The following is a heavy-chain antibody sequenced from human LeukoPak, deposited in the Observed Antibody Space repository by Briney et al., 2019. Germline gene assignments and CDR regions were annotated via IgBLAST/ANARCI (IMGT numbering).Heavy chain of an antibody. CDR1: GGSISSGSYY. J-gene: IGHJ4*02. Sequence: SETLSLTCTVSGGSISSGSYYWSWIRQPAGKGLEWIGRIYTSGSTNYSPSLKSRVTISVDTSKNQFSLKLSSVTAADTAVYYCARAERGYSYGYVGYWGQGTLVTVSS. CDR3: ARAERGYSYGYVGY. V-gene: IGHV4-61*02. CDR2: IYTSGST. D-gene: IGHD5-18*01.